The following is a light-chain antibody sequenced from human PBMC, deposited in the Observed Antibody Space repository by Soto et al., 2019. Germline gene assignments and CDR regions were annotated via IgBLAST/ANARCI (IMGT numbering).Light chain of an antibody. V-gene: IGKV1-39*01. CDR2: AAS. Sequence: DIQMTQSPSSLSASVGDRVTITCRASQSLSSYLNWYQQKPGKAPNLLIYAASSLQSGVPSRFSASGSGTDFTLTISSLQPEDFATYYCQQSYSTPITFGQGTRLEIK. CDR1: QSLSSY. J-gene: IGKJ5*01. CDR3: QQSYSTPIT.